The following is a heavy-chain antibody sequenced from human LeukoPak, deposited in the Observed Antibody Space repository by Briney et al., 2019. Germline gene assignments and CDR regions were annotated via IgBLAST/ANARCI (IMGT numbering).Heavy chain of an antibody. CDR2: MNPNSGNT. CDR3: ASGDSTYYYDSSGYPQDDY. J-gene: IGHJ4*02. V-gene: IGHV1-8*01. Sequence: GASVKVSCKASGYTFTSYDINWVRQATGQGLEWMGWMNPNSGNTGYAQKFQGRVTMTRNTSISTAYMELSSLRSEDTAVYYCASGDSTYYYDSSGYPQDDYWGQGTLVTVSS. D-gene: IGHD3-22*01. CDR1: GYTFTSYD.